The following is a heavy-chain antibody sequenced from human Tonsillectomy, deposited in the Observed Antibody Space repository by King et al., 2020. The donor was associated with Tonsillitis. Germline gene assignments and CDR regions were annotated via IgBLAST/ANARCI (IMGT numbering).Heavy chain of an antibody. Sequence: EVQLVESGGGLVQPGRSLRLSCTASGITFGDYVMSWFRQAPGKGLEWVGLIRTKAYGGTTEYAASVKGRLTISRDDSKRIDYLQMNTLKTEDKAVYYCTSGRDYYDSTGRYYFDHGGQGTLVTVSS. CDR3: TSGRDYYDSTGRYYFDH. V-gene: IGHV3-49*03. J-gene: IGHJ4*02. CDR2: IRTKAYGGTT. D-gene: IGHD3-22*01. CDR1: GITFGDYV.